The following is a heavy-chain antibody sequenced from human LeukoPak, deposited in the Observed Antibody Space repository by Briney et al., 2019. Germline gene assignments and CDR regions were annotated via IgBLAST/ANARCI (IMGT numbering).Heavy chain of an antibody. J-gene: IGHJ4*02. CDR2: ISYDGSNK. CDR1: GFTFSSYA. Sequence: GGSLRLSCAASGFTFSSYALHWVRQAPGKGLEWVAVISYDGSNKYYADSVKGRFTISRDNSKNTLYLQMNSLRAEDTAVYYCAKVAGYSSGWYGGDFDYWGQGTLVTVSS. V-gene: IGHV3-30-3*01. CDR3: AKVAGYSSGWYGGDFDY. D-gene: IGHD6-19*01.